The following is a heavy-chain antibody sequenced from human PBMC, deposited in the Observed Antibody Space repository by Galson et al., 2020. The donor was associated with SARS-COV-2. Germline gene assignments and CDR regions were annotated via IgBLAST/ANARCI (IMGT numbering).Heavy chain of an antibody. CDR2: ISYDGSNK. CDR3: ARPRSGSYLNWFDP. CDR1: GFTFSSYA. Sequence: QLGESLKISCAASGFTFSSYAMHWVRQAPGKGLEWVAVISYDGSNKYYADSVKGRFTISRDNSKNTLYLQMNSLRAEDTAVYYCARPRSGSYLNWFDPWGQGTLVTVSS. J-gene: IGHJ5*02. V-gene: IGHV3-30*04. D-gene: IGHD1-26*01.